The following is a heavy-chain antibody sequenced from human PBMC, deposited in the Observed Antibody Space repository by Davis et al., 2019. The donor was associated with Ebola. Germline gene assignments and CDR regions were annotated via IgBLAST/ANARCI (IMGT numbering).Heavy chain of an antibody. Sequence: MPSETLSLTCTVSGGSISSYYWTWIRQHPGKDLEWIGYIYYSGSTYYNPSLKSRVIISIDTSKNEFSLKVNSVTAADTAVYYCARSANYGPVDYWGQGTLVTVSS. CDR3: ARSANYGPVDY. CDR1: GGSISSYY. D-gene: IGHD4-17*01. J-gene: IGHJ4*02. V-gene: IGHV4-59*06. CDR2: IYYSGST.